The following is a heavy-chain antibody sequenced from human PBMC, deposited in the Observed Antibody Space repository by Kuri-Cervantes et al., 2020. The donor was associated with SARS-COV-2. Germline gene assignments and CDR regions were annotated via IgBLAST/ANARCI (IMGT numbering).Heavy chain of an antibody. CDR2: IRYDGSNK. J-gene: IGHJ4*02. V-gene: IGHV3-30*02. D-gene: IGHD3-3*01. Sequence: GGSLRLSCAASGFTFSSYGMHWVRQAPGKGLEWVAFIRYDGSNKYYADSVKGRFTISRDNSKDTLYLQMNSLRAEDTAVYYCARASFDFWSGYYTGYFFDYWGRGTLVTVSS. CDR3: ARASFDFWSGYYTGYFFDY. CDR1: GFTFSSYG.